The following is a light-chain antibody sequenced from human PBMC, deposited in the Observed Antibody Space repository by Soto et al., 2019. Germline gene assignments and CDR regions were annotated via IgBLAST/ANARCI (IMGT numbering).Light chain of an antibody. V-gene: IGKV3-20*01. CDR1: QSVSSSY. CDR3: QQYGSSPWT. CDR2: GAS. J-gene: IGKJ1*01. Sequence: EIVLTQSPGTLSLSPGERATLSCRASQSVSSSYLAWYQQKPGQAPRLLIYGASSRATGIPARFSGSGSGTEFTLTISRLEPEDSAVYYCQQYGSSPWTFGQGTKVEI.